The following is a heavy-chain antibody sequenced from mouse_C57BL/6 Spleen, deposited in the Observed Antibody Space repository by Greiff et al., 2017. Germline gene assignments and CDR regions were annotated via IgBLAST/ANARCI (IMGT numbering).Heavy chain of an antibody. V-gene: IGHV1-15*01. D-gene: IGHD1-1*02. CDR2: IDPETGGT. CDR3: TSTGGYSFDY. Sequence: QVQLKQSGAELVRPGASVTLSCKASGYTFTDYEMHWVKQTPVHGLEWIGAIDPETGGTAYNQKFKGKAILTADKSSSTAYMELRSLTSEDSAVYYCTSTGGYSFDYWGQGTTLTVSS. CDR1: GYTFTDYE. J-gene: IGHJ2*01.